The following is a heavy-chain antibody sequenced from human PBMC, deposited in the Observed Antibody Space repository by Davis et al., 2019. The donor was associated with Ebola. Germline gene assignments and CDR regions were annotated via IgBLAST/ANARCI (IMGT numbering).Heavy chain of an antibody. Sequence: GESLKISCAASGFTFSDSIIHWVRQAPGKGLEWVAVITYDGSSKYYTDSVKGRFTISRDNSKNTLYLQMNTLRPEDTAVYYCARDRGRLRSLEWLLGGFDYWGQGTLVTVSS. CDR1: GFTFSDSI. V-gene: IGHV3-30-3*01. CDR3: ARDRGRLRSLEWLLGGFDY. D-gene: IGHD3-3*01. CDR2: ITYDGSSK. J-gene: IGHJ4*02.